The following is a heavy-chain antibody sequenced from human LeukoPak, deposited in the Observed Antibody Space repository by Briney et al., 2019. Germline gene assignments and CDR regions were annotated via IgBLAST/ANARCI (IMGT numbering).Heavy chain of an antibody. CDR2: IFYTGTT. CDR3: ARAIVVTAAPDY. V-gene: IGHV4-31*03. Sequence: PSQTLSLTRTVSGDSINSSAYYWTWIRQHPGTGLEWIGYIFYTGTTYYNPSLKSRVAISADTSRNQFSLNLTSVTAADTAVYYCARAIVVTAAPDYWGQGTLVTVSS. CDR1: GDSINSSAYY. D-gene: IGHD2-21*02. J-gene: IGHJ4*02.